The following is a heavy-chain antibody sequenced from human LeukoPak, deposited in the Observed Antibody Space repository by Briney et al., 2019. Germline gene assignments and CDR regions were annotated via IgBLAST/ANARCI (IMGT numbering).Heavy chain of an antibody. CDR1: GGSFSGYY. CDR2: INHSGST. Sequence: PSGTLSLTCAVYGGSFSGYYWSWIRQPPGKGLEWIGEINHSGSTNYNPSLKSRVTISVDTPKNQFSLKLSSVTASDTAVYYCARGNWFDPWGQGTLVTVSS. J-gene: IGHJ5*02. CDR3: ARGNWFDP. V-gene: IGHV4-34*01.